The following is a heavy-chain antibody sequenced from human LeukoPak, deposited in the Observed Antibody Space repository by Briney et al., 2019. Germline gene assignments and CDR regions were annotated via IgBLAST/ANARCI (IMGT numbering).Heavy chain of an antibody. Sequence: HAGGSLRLSCAASGFTFSSYAMHWVRQAPGKGLEWVAYIRYDGSNKYYADSVKGRFTISRDISKNTLYLQMNSLRAEDTAVYYCAKDRVFELWFEEASPYYFDYWGQGILVTVSS. D-gene: IGHD3-10*01. CDR3: AKDRVFELWFEEASPYYFDY. CDR2: IRYDGSNK. V-gene: IGHV3-30*02. CDR1: GFTFSSYA. J-gene: IGHJ4*02.